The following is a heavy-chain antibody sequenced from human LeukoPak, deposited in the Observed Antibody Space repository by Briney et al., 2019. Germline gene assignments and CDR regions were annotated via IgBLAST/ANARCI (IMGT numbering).Heavy chain of an antibody. D-gene: IGHD2-2*01. Sequence: GGSLRLSCAASGFTFSSYAMSWVRQAPGKGLEWVSAISGSGGSTYYADSVKGRFTISRDNSKNTLYLQMNSLRAEDTAVYYCARYCSSTSCPNGYYFDYWGQGTLVTVSS. CDR2: ISGSGGST. J-gene: IGHJ4*02. V-gene: IGHV3-23*01. CDR3: ARYCSSTSCPNGYYFDY. CDR1: GFTFSSYA.